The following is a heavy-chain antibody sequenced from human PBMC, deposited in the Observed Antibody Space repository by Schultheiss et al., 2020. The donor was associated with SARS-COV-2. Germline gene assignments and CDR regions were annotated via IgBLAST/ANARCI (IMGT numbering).Heavy chain of an antibody. CDR2: IYFTGIT. Sequence: SETLSLTCSVSGSSITGFFWTWIRQPPEKGLDPIVNIYFTGITKYNPSLKSRVTISIDTSKNQFSLKLGSVTAADTAVYFCARATRVESLFSVRGGSFDFWGRGALVTVSS. CDR3: ARATRVESLFSVRGGSFDF. V-gene: IGHV4-59*01. J-gene: IGHJ4*02. CDR1: GSSITGFF. D-gene: IGHD5-24*01.